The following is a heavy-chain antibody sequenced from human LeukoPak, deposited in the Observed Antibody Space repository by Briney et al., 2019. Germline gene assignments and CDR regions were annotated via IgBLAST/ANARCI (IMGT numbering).Heavy chain of an antibody. CDR2: IYTSGST. CDR1: GVSISSYY. D-gene: IGHD3-3*01. J-gene: IGHJ3*02. Sequence: PSETLSLTCTVYGVSISSYYWSWIRQPAGKGLEWIGRIYTSGSTNYNPSLKSRVTMSVDTSKNQFSLKLSSVTAADTAVYYCARDRVYDFWSGYYTAGAFDIWGQGTMVTVSS. CDR3: ARDRVYDFWSGYYTAGAFDI. V-gene: IGHV4-4*07.